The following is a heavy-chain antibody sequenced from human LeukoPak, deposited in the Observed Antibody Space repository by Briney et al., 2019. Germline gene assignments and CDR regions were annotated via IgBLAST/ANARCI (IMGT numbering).Heavy chain of an antibody. CDR1: GFTFSSYA. Sequence: GGSLRLSCAASGFTFSSYAMSWVRQAPGKGLEWVSAISGSGGSTYYADSVKGRFTISRDNSKNTLYLQMNSLRAKDTAVYYCASYIAVAGTPFDYWGQGTLVTVSS. D-gene: IGHD6-19*01. CDR3: ASYIAVAGTPFDY. CDR2: ISGSGGST. V-gene: IGHV3-23*01. J-gene: IGHJ4*02.